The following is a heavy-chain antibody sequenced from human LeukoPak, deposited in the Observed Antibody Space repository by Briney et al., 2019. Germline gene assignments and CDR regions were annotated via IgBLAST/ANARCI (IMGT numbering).Heavy chain of an antibody. V-gene: IGHV1-69*04. Sequence: GASVKVSCKASGGTFSSYTISWVRQAPGQGLEWMGRIIPILGIANYAQKFQGRVTITADKSTSTAYMELSSLRSEDTAVYYCARDGYDFWSDYPTTLDYWGQGTLVTVSS. D-gene: IGHD3-3*01. CDR2: IIPILGIA. CDR3: ARDGYDFWSDYPTTLDY. CDR1: GGTFSSYT. J-gene: IGHJ4*02.